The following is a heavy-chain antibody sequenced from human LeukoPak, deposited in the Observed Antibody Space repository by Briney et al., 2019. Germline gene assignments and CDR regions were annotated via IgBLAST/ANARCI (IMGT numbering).Heavy chain of an antibody. CDR1: GLTVSSYS. CDR3: ARSTLRDSSGLDY. J-gene: IGHJ4*02. D-gene: IGHD3-22*01. Sequence: GSLRLSYVASGLTVSSYSMNWVRQAPGKGLEWVSYISSSSTIYYADSVKGRFTISRDNAKNTLYLQMNSLRAEDTAVYYCARSTLRDSSGLDYWGQGTLVTVSS. CDR2: ISSSSTI. V-gene: IGHV3-48*01.